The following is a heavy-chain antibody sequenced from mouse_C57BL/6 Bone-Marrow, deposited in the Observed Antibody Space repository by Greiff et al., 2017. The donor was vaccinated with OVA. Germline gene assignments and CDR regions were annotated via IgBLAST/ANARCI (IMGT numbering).Heavy chain of an antibody. D-gene: IGHD1-1*01. CDR2: IYPGNSDT. Sequence: VHVKQSGTVLARPGASVKMSCKTSGYTFTSYWMHWVKQRPGQGLEWIGAIYPGNSDTSYNQKFKGKAKLTAVTSASTAYMELSSLTNEDSAVYYCTRDYGSSYVGYWGQGTTLTVSS. CDR3: TRDYGSSYVGY. V-gene: IGHV1-5*01. CDR1: GYTFTSYW. J-gene: IGHJ2*01.